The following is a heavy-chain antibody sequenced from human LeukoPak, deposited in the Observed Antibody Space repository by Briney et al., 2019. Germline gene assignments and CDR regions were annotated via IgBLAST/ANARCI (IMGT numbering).Heavy chain of an antibody. D-gene: IGHD3-10*01. Sequence: SETLSLTCTVPGGSISSYYWSWIRQPPGKGLEWIGYIYYSGSTNYNPSLKSRVTISVDTSKNQFSLKLSSVTAADTAVYYCARYGSGSYYNGPPFDYWGQGTLVTVSS. J-gene: IGHJ4*02. V-gene: IGHV4-59*01. CDR2: IYYSGST. CDR3: ARYGSGSYYNGPPFDY. CDR1: GGSISSYY.